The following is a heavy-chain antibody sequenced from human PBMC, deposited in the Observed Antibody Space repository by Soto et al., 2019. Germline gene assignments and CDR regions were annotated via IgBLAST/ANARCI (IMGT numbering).Heavy chain of an antibody. Sequence: ASETLSLTCTFSGGSISSSSYYLGWIRQPPGKGLEWIGSIYYSGSTYYNPSLKSRVTISVDTSKNQFSLKLSSVTAADTAVYYCARHRVLFGFGELGYYYGMDVWGQGTTVTVSS. V-gene: IGHV4-39*01. CDR1: GGSISSSSYY. D-gene: IGHD3-10*01. J-gene: IGHJ6*02. CDR2: IYYSGST. CDR3: ARHRVLFGFGELGYYYGMDV.